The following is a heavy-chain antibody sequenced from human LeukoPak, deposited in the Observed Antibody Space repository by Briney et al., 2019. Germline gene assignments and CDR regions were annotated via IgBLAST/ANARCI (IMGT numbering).Heavy chain of an antibody. V-gene: IGHV1-18*01. J-gene: IGHJ4*02. CDR2: ISAYNGNT. CDR1: GYTFTSHS. Sequence: ASVKVSCKTSGYTFTSHSISWVRQAPGQGLEWMGWISAYNGNTNYAQKLQGRVTMTTDTSTSTAYMELRSLRSDDTAVYYCARDSENVLRYFDWLYPYDYWGQGTLVTVSS. D-gene: IGHD3-9*01. CDR3: ARDSENVLRYFDWLYPYDY.